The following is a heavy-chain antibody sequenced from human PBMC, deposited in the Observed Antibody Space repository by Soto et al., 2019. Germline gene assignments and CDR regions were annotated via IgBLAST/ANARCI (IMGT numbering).Heavy chain of an antibody. D-gene: IGHD6-19*01. V-gene: IGHV3-23*01. J-gene: IGHJ4*02. CDR1: GFTFSTYT. CDR3: AKDMRPDGGWDFGH. CDR2: VGQDGAP. Sequence: EVQLLESGGGLVQPGGSLRLSCAASGFTFSTYTMAWVRQAPGRGPEWVSGVGQDGAPYYADSVKGRFTISRDNSRSSVYLEMIAMRGEDTAVYYCAKDMRPDGGWDFGHWCQGTLVTVSS.